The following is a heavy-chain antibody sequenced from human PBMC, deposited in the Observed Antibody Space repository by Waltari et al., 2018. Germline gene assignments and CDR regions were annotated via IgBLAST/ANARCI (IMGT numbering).Heavy chain of an antibody. V-gene: IGHV3-23*01. CDR2: ISVLDFST. Sequence: EVQLLESGGGLVQPGGSMRLSCAASGFTFSSYAMSWVIQVPGKCLERLSSISVLDFSTCYADSGKGRFTVSRNKSQNTLYLQVYSLRAEDTAVYYCAERPAGTTGGWFDPWGQGTLVTVSS. CDR3: AERPAGTTGGWFDP. CDR1: GFTFSSYA. D-gene: IGHD4-4*01. J-gene: IGHJ5*02.